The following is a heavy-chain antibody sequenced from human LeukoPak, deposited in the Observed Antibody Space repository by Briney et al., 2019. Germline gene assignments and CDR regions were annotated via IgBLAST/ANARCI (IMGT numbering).Heavy chain of an antibody. Sequence: PGWSLRLSCAASGFTVSSYVMHWVRQAPGKGLEWVAVISYDGSNKYYADSVKGRFTISRDKSKNTVYLQMNSLRAGDTAVYYCARTGSPRPATTPWGQGTLVTVSS. J-gene: IGHJ5*02. CDR1: GFTVSSYV. CDR2: ISYDGSNK. D-gene: IGHD1-14*01. CDR3: ARTGSPRPATTP. V-gene: IGHV3-30-3*01.